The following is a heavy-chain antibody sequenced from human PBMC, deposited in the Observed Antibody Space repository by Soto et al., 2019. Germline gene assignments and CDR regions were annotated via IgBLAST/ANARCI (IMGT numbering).Heavy chain of an antibody. D-gene: IGHD3-10*01. CDR2: IWYDGSNK. V-gene: IGHV3-33*01. J-gene: IGHJ4*02. CDR1: GFTFSSYG. Sequence: HPGGSLRLSCAASGFTFSSYGMHWVRQAPGKGLEWVAVIWYDGSNKYYADSVKGRFTISRDNSKYTLYLQMNSLRAEDTAVYYCARDLVRFGELSLSHDYWGQGTLVTVSS. CDR3: ARDLVRFGELSLSHDY.